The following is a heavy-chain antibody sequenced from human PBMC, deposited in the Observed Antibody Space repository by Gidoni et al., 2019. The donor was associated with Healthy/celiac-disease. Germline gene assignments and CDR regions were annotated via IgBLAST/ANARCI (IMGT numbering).Heavy chain of an antibody. CDR3: AKADSDDAFDI. J-gene: IGHJ3*02. V-gene: IGHV3-30*18. CDR1: GFTFSSYG. CDR2: ISYDGSNK. D-gene: IGHD1-26*01. Sequence: QVQLVESGGGVVQPGRSLRLSCAASGFTFSSYGMHWVRQAPGKGLEWVAVISYDGSNKYYADSVKGRFTISRDNSKNTLYLQMNSLRAEDTAVYYCAKADSDDAFDIWGQGTMVTVSS.